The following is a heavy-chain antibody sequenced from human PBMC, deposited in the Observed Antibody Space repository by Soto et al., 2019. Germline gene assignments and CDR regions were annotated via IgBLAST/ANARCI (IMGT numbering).Heavy chain of an antibody. CDR1: GGSITSGPYY. Sequence: QVQLQESGPGLVRPSETLSLTCTVSGGSITSGPYYWSWIRQPPGKGLECIGNIDYTGRTNYHPSLQSPLALAVATSNNPVSLRLSSVTAADTAAYYCASDLGGPSDYWGQGTLGTVSS. CDR3: ASDLGGPSDY. D-gene: IGHD3-16*01. V-gene: IGHV4-61*01. CDR2: IDYTGRT. J-gene: IGHJ4*02.